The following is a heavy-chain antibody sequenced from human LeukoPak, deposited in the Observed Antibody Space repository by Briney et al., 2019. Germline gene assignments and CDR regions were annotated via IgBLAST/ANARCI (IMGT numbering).Heavy chain of an antibody. D-gene: IGHD3-10*01. CDR2: ISFDGSTT. CDR3: ARESHYGSGSTGIDY. J-gene: IGHJ4*02. Sequence: GGSLRLSSAASGFTFSRYAMHWVRQAPGKGLEWMAVISFDGSTTYYADSVKGRFTISRDNSKNTLYLQMNSLRAEDTAVYYCARESHYGSGSTGIDYWGQGTLVTVSS. V-gene: IGHV3-30-3*01. CDR1: GFTFSRYA.